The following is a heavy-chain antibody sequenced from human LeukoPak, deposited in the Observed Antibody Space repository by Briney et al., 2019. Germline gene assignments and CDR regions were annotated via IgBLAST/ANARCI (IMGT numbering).Heavy chain of an antibody. D-gene: IGHD4-17*01. Sequence: SETLSLTCAVYGGSFSGYYWSWIRQPPGKGLEWIGEINHSGSTNYNPSLKSRVTISVDTSKNQFSLKLSSVTAADTAVYYCARNGYYSADYWGQGTLVTVSS. V-gene: IGHV4-34*01. CDR3: ARNGYYSADY. J-gene: IGHJ4*02. CDR2: INHSGST. CDR1: GGSFSGYY.